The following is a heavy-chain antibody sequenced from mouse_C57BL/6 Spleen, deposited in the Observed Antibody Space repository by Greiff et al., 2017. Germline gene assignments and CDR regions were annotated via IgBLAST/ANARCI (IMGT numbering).Heavy chain of an antibody. CDR1: GFSLTSYG. Sequence: QVQLQQSGPGLVQPSQSLSITCTVSGFSLTSYGVHWVRQSPGKGLEWLGVIWSGGSTDYNAAFISRLSISKDNSKSQVFFKMNSLQADDTAIYYCARGKGDGYYEGFAYWGQWTLVTVSA. D-gene: IGHD2-3*01. J-gene: IGHJ3*01. V-gene: IGHV2-2*01. CDR2: IWSGGST. CDR3: ARGKGDGYYEGFAY.